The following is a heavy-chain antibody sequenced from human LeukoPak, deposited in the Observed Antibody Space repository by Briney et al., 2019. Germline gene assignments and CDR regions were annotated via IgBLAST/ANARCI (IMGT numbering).Heavy chain of an antibody. CDR3: ARLFRGSYYTPRWWPPVHDAFDI. Sequence: PSETLSLTCAVYGGSFSGYYWSWIRQPPGKGLEWIGEINHSGSTNYNPSLKSRVTISVDTSKNQFSLKLSSVTAADTAVYYCARLFRGSYYTPRWWPPVHDAFDIWGQGTMVTVSS. D-gene: IGHD3-10*01. CDR2: INHSGST. V-gene: IGHV4-34*01. CDR1: GGSFSGYY. J-gene: IGHJ3*02.